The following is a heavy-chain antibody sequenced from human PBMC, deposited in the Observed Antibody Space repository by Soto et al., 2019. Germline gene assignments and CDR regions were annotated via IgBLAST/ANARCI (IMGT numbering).Heavy chain of an antibody. CDR3: AKDMKWGGMTTSHYFDP. CDR2: ISANGDTI. CDR1: GFPFDDYS. V-gene: IGHV3-9*01. Sequence: TGGSLRLSCAASGFPFDDYSMNWVRQVPGKGLEWVSGISANGDTIDYADSVKGRFTISRDNAKNSLFLQMNSLRPEDTALYYCAKDMKWGGMTTSHYFDPWGQGTQVTVSS. D-gene: IGHD4-17*01. J-gene: IGHJ4*02.